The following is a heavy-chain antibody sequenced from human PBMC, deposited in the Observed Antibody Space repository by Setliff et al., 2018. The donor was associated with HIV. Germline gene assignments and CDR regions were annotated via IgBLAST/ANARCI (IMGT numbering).Heavy chain of an antibody. V-gene: IGHV3-9*01. CDR1: GFTFSSYS. D-gene: IGHD6-19*01. CDR2: ITWKGGIL. CDR3: VKGGTLAGQFYYYMDV. J-gene: IGHJ6*03. Sequence: GGSLRLSCAASGFTFSSYSMSWVRQAPGRGLEGVSGITWKGGILGYAASAKARFIISRDNARSSLHLQMNNLATEDTALYFCVKGGTLAGQFYYYMDVWGKGTTVTVSS.